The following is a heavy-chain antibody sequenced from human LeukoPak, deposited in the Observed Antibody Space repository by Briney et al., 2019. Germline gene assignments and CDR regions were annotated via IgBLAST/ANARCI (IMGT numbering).Heavy chain of an antibody. CDR2: IFGNGEGT. CDR1: GFTFGTYT. Sequence: GGSMRLSCAASGFTFGTYTMNWVRQTPEKGLEWLSGIFGNGEGTYYADSVKGRFTISRDNSKNTLYLQMNTLRAEDTAVYYCAKDREPDVRWNFDFWGQGTLVTVSS. CDR3: AKDREPDVRWNFDF. V-gene: IGHV3-23*01. D-gene: IGHD3-16*01. J-gene: IGHJ4*02.